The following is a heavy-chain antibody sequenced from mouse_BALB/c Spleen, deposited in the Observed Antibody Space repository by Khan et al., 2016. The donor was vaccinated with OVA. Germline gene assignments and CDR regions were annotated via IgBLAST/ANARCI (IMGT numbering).Heavy chain of an antibody. Sequence: QVQLQQPGAELVKPGAPVKLSCKASGYTFTSYWMNWVKQRPGRGLEWIGKIDPSDSETNYNQKFKDKATLTVDKSSSTAYIQLSSLTSDDSAVYCGAKDQYGNYVYSMDYWGQGTSVTVSS. CDR1: GYTFTSYW. CDR3: AKDQYGNYVYSMDY. CDR2: IDPSDSET. J-gene: IGHJ4*01. D-gene: IGHD2-10*02. V-gene: IGHV1-69*02.